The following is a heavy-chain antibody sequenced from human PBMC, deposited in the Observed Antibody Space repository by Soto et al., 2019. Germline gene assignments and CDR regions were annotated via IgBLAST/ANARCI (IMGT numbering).Heavy chain of an antibody. CDR3: ARDVPRIDV. CDR1: GYTISSYG. CDR2: ISTSNGNT. J-gene: IGHJ6*01. Sequence: ASVKASCKTSGYTISSYGIHWVRQAPGQRLEGMVLISTSNGNTKYAQKVQGRVTMTTDTSTRTAYMELRSLRSDDTAVYYCARDVPRIDVCG. V-gene: IGHV1-18*01.